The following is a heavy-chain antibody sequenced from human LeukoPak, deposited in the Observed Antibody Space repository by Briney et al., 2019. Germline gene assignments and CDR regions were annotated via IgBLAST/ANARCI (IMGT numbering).Heavy chain of an antibody. CDR1: GFTFSTYT. CDR3: LKDFGRNLGGPGY. V-gene: IGHV3-23*01. D-gene: IGHD3-10*01. J-gene: IGHJ4*02. CDR2: IGGDGGGGT. Sequence: GGSLRLSCAASGFTFSTYTMAWVRQAPGGGPEWVSGIGGDGGGGTFYADSVRGRFAISRDNSKSTLYLQMSSLRVEDTAVYYCLKDFGRNLGGPGYWGRGTLVTVSP.